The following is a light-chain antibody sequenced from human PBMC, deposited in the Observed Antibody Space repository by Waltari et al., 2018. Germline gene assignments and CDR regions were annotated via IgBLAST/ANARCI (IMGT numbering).Light chain of an antibody. J-gene: IGLJ1*01. CDR2: DVT. V-gene: IGLV2-14*01. CDR1: SSDVGAYNF. Sequence: QSALTQPASVSGSPGQSITISCAGTSSDVGAYNFVSWYQQQPAKAPTLMIYDVTYRPSGVSNRFSGSKSGNTASLTISGLQAEDEADYYCNSYTSRGTHVFGTGTKVTVL. CDR3: NSYTSRGTHV.